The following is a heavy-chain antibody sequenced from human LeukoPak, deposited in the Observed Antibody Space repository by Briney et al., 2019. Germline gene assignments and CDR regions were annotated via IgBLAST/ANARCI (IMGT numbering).Heavy chain of an antibody. D-gene: IGHD6-19*01. CDR2: IQSDGNEK. CDR3: ARDSAVATYYGVDV. CDR1: GFTFRDYW. V-gene: IGHV3-7*01. Sequence: GGSLRLSCGASGFTFRDYWMSWVRQAPGKGLEWVANIQSDGNEKNYIDSVQGRFTTSRDNAKASLYLQMNSLRVEDTAVYYCARDSAVATYYGVDVWGVGTTVTVSS. J-gene: IGHJ6*02.